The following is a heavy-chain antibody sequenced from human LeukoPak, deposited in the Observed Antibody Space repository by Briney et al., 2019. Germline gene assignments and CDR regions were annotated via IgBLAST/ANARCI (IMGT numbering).Heavy chain of an antibody. D-gene: IGHD5-18*01. V-gene: IGHV3-53*01. J-gene: IGHJ4*02. CDR3: ARDSRGYSYGFDY. CDR2: IYSGGST. Sequence: GGSLRLSCAASGFTVSSNYMSWVRQAPGKGLEWVSVIYSGGSTYYADSVKGRFTISRDNSKNMLYLQMNSLRAEDTAVYYCARDSRGYSYGFDYWGQGTLVTVSS. CDR1: GFTVSSNY.